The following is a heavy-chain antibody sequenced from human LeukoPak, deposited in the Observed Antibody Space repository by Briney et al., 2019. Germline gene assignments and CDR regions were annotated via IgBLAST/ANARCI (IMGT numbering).Heavy chain of an antibody. CDR3: AKGSSGWYYYFDY. J-gene: IGHJ4*02. D-gene: IGHD6-19*01. Sequence: GRSLRLSCAASGFTFDDYAMHWVRQAPGKGLEWVSGISWNSGSIGYADSVKGRFTISRDNAKNSLYLQMNSLRAEDMAFYYCAKGSSGWYYYFDYWGQGTLVTVSS. CDR2: ISWNSGSI. CDR1: GFTFDDYA. V-gene: IGHV3-9*03.